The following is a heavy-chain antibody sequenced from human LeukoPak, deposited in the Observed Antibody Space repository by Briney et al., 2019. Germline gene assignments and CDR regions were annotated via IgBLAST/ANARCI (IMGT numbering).Heavy chain of an antibody. Sequence: GGSLRLSCAASGFTFSSYAMHWVRQAPGKGLEWVAVISYDGSNKYYADSVKGRFTISRDNSKNTLYLQMNSLRAEDTAVYYCAKSTGGYCSGGSCYPNYWGQGTLVTVSS. CDR2: ISYDGSNK. J-gene: IGHJ4*02. CDR3: AKSTGGYCSGGSCYPNY. D-gene: IGHD2-15*01. V-gene: IGHV3-30-3*02. CDR1: GFTFSSYA.